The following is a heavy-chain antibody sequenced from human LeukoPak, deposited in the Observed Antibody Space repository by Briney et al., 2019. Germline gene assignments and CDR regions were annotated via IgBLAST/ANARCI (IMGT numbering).Heavy chain of an antibody. CDR2: ISSSGTTI. CDR1: GFTFSDYY. J-gene: IGHJ4*02. V-gene: IGHV3-11*01. D-gene: IGHD3-16*02. CDR3: ARDRDDYAWGSYRDY. Sequence: GGSLRLSCAASGFTFSDYYMSWIRQAPGKGLEWVSYISSSGTTIYYADSVKGRFTISRDNAKNSLYLQMNSLRAEDTAMYYCARDRDDYAWGSYRDYWGQGTLVTVSS.